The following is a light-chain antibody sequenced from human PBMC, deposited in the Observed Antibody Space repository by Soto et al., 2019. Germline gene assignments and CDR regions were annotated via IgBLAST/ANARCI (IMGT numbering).Light chain of an antibody. CDR2: GTI. Sequence: QAVVTQPPSVSGAPGQRVTISCTGSSSNIGAGYDVHWYQQRPETAPKLLIFGTIKRPSGVPDRFSGSKSGTSASLAITGLQAEDEGDYYCQSYDSTLSARYVFGTGTKLTVL. J-gene: IGLJ1*01. V-gene: IGLV1-40*01. CDR1: SSNIGAGYD. CDR3: QSYDSTLSARYV.